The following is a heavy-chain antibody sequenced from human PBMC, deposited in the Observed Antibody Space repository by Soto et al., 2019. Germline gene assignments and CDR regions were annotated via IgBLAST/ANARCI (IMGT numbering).Heavy chain of an antibody. Sequence: QITLNESGPTVVRPTETLTLTCRFSGFSLTTSGVGVGWIRQSPGKAPEWLALIYWDDDKRYSASLKSKLTITKDTSKNRVVLTVSDLDPTDTATYLCAHRVLRTVFGLVTTTAIYFDFWVQGTPVAVSS. V-gene: IGHV2-5*02. CDR3: AHRVLRTVFGLVTTTAIYFDF. D-gene: IGHD3-3*01. CDR2: IYWDDDK. CDR1: GFSLTTSGVG. J-gene: IGHJ4*02.